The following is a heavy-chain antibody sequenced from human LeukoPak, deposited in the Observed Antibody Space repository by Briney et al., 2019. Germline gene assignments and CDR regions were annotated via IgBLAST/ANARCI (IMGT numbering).Heavy chain of an antibody. CDR3: ARRLWFGDTPLDY. D-gene: IGHD3-10*01. CDR1: GGSISSYH. V-gene: IGHV4-59*08. Sequence: PSETLSLTCTVSGGSISSYHWSWIRQPPGKGLEWIGYIYYSGSTNYNPSLKSRVTISVDTSKNQFSLKLSSVTAADTAVYYCARRLWFGDTPLDYWGQGTLVTVSS. J-gene: IGHJ4*02. CDR2: IYYSGST.